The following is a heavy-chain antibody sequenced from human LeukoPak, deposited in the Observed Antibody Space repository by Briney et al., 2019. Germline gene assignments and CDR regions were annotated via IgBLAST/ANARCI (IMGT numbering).Heavy chain of an antibody. Sequence: SSETLSLTCAVHGASLSDYYWTWIRQSPGKGLECIGAIDHRGSANYNPSLESRVTISVDTSKNQFSLKLSSVTAADTAVYYCARVGSYDSSGYYYDTWGQGTLVTVSS. CDR1: GASLSDYY. CDR3: ARVGSYDSSGYYYDT. J-gene: IGHJ4*02. CDR2: IDHRGSA. V-gene: IGHV4-34*01. D-gene: IGHD3-22*01.